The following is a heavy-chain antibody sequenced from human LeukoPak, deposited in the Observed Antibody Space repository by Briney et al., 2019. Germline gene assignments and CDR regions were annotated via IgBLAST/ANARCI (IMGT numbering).Heavy chain of an antibody. V-gene: IGHV4-59*01. Sequence: SETLSLTCSVSGGSISGYYWTWIRQPPGKGLEWIGYVSYSGDTSYNPSLKSRVTMSVDTSQNQISLNLNFVTAADTAVYYCARGRLRSAPDNWGQGTLVTASS. CDR3: ARGRLRSAPDN. J-gene: IGHJ4*02. CDR1: GGSISGYY. CDR2: VSYSGDT. D-gene: IGHD3-16*01.